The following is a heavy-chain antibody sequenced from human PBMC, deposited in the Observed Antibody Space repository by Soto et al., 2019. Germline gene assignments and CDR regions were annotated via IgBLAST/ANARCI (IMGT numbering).Heavy chain of an antibody. V-gene: IGHV7-4-1*01. D-gene: IGHD3-9*01. CDR1: GYTFTSYA. CDR3: ARDTRQQALRYFDWLPSYYYYGMDV. CDR2: INTNTGNP. Sequence: QVQLVQSGSELKKPGASVKVSCKASGYTFTSYAMNWVRQAPGQGLEWMGWINTNTGNPTYAQGFTGRFVFSLDTSVSTAYLQICSRKAEDTAVYYCARDTRQQALRYFDWLPSYYYYGMDVWGQGTTVTVSS. J-gene: IGHJ6*02.